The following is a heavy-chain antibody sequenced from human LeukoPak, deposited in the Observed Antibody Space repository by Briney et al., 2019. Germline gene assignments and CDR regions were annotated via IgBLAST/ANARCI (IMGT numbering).Heavy chain of an antibody. V-gene: IGHV3-21*01. CDR2: NYSSSSYI. D-gene: IGHD2-2*02. CDR3: ARTLGYCSSTSCYKGSAFDI. J-gene: IGHJ3*02. Sequence: PGGAPRPFSSAFWVTFSSDCNYRGPHAPREGGELGSSNYSSSSYIYYADSVKGRFTISRDNAKNSLYLQMNSLRAEDTAVYYCARTLGYCSSTSCYKGSAFDIWGQGTMVTVSS. CDR1: WVTFSSDC.